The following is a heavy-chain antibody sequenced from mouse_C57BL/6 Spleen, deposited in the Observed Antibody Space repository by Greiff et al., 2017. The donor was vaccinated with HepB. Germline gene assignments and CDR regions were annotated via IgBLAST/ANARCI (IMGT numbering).Heavy chain of an antibody. V-gene: IGHV5-17*01. Sequence: EVQLVESGGGLVKPGGSLKLSCAASGFTFSDYGMHWVRQAPEKGLEWVAYISSGSSTIYYADTVKGRFTISRDNAKNTMFLQMTSLRSEDTAMYYCARDYYGRSVAYWGQGTLVTVSA. J-gene: IGHJ3*01. D-gene: IGHD1-1*01. CDR2: ISSGSSTI. CDR1: GFTFSDYG. CDR3: ARDYYGRSVAY.